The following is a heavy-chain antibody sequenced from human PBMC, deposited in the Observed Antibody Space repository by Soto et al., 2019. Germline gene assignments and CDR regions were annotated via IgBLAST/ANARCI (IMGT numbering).Heavy chain of an antibody. V-gene: IGHV3-21*01. J-gene: IGHJ3*02. Sequence: GGSLRLSCAASGFTFSTYSMNWVRQAPGKGLEWVSSISSGSSYIYYADSVKGRFTISRDNAKNSLYLQMNSLRAEDTAVYYCARVVTGTLYAFDIWGQGTMVTVSS. CDR2: ISSGSSYI. CDR3: ARVVTGTLYAFDI. D-gene: IGHD1-7*01. CDR1: GFTFSTYS.